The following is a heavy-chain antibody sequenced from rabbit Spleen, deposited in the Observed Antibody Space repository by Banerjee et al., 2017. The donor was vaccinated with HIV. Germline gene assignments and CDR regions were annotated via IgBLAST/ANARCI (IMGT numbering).Heavy chain of an antibody. J-gene: IGHJ6*01. Sequence: QSLEESGGGLVQPEGSLTLTCTASGFSFSNKAVMCWVRQAPGKGLEWIACINAVTGKAVYASWAKGRFTFSKTSSTTVTLQMTSLTAADTATYFCARHAGISAAYGMDLWGPGTLVTVS. CDR1: GFSFSNKAV. V-gene: IGHV1S40*01. CDR3: ARHAGISAAYGMDL. D-gene: IGHD8-1*01. CDR2: INAVTGKA.